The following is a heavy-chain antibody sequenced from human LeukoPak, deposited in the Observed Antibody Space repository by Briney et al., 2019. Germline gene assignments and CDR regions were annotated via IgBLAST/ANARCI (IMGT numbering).Heavy chain of an antibody. CDR2: INSDGSTT. Sequence: GGSLRLSCAASGFTFSTSWMQWVRQAPGKGLVWVSRINSDGSTTTYADSVKGRFTISRDNAKNTLYLQMNSLRAEDTAMYYCARDGPSVGATIDYWGQGTLVTVSS. D-gene: IGHD1-26*01. CDR3: ARDGPSVGATIDY. J-gene: IGHJ4*02. V-gene: IGHV3-74*01. CDR1: GFTFSTSW.